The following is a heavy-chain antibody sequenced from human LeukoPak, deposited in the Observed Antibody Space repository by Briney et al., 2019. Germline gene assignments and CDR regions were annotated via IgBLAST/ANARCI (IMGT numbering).Heavy chain of an antibody. V-gene: IGHV1-24*01. CDR2: FDPEDGET. Sequence: PRASVKVSCKVSGYNLTELSIHWVRQAPGKGLEWMGGFDPEDGETIYAQKFQGRVTMTEDTSTDTPYMELSSLRSEDTAVYYCATDRYTYDHYYFEYWGQGTLVTVSS. CDR3: ATDRYTYDHYYFEY. CDR1: GYNLTELS. J-gene: IGHJ4*02. D-gene: IGHD5-18*01.